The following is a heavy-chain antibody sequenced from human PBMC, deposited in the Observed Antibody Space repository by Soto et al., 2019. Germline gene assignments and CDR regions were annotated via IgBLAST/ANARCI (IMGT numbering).Heavy chain of an antibody. V-gene: IGHV1-24*01. J-gene: IGHJ4*02. CDR3: ATYLSLRQDYIWGSYRYGFDY. D-gene: IGHD3-16*02. Sequence: ASVKVSCKVSGYTLTELSMHWVRQAPGKGLEWMGGFDPEDGETIYAQKFQGRVTMTEDTSTDTAYMELSSLRSEDTAVYYCATYLSLRQDYIWGSYRYGFDYWGQGTLVTVSS. CDR1: GYTLTELS. CDR2: FDPEDGET.